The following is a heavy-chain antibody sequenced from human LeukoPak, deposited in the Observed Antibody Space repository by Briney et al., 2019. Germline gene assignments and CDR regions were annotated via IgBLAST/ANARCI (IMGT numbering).Heavy chain of an antibody. V-gene: IGHV3-7*01. J-gene: IGHJ5*02. CDR2: MQQDGGET. D-gene: IGHD3-10*01. Sequence: GGSLTLSCAVSGCSFSSNWMSWVRHAPGKGMERVANMQQDGGETYYVDSVTGRFTISRENAKNSLYLQMSSLKVEDTAVYYCARGVRWFDPWGEGTLVTVSS. CDR1: GCSFSSNW. CDR3: ARGVRWFDP.